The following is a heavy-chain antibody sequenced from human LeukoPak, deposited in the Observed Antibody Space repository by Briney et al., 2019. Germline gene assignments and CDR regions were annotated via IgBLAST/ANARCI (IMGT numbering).Heavy chain of an antibody. D-gene: IGHD3-22*01. CDR3: AKDSNYYDSSGYFDY. Sequence: GGSLRLSCAASGFTFDDYAMHWVRQAPGKGLEWVSGISWNSGSIGYADSVKGRFTISRDNAKNSLYLQMNSLRAEDTALYYCAKDSNYYDSSGYFDYWGQGTLVTVSS. CDR1: GFTFDDYA. CDR2: ISWNSGSI. J-gene: IGHJ4*02. V-gene: IGHV3-9*01.